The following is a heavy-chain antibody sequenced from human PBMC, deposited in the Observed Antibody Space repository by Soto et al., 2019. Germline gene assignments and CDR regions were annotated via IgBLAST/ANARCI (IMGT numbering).Heavy chain of an antibody. CDR3: ARAGYCGNSGDY. Sequence: QVQLQESGPGLVKPSGTLSLTCAVSGGSIISSNWWSWVRQPPGKGLEWIGEIYHSGSTNYNPSLKSRVTMSVDKSKNQFALKLSSVTAADTAVYYCARAGYCGNSGDYWGQGTLVTVSS. V-gene: IGHV4-4*02. J-gene: IGHJ4*02. CDR1: GGSIISSNW. D-gene: IGHD2-21*02. CDR2: IYHSGST.